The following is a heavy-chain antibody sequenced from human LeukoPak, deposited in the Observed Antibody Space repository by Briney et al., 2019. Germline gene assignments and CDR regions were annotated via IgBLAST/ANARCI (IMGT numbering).Heavy chain of an antibody. CDR2: ISNDGTYK. V-gene: IGHV3-30*04. CDR3: TRKSGGSQRKMDDWFDP. CDR1: GLTFSSYA. Sequence: GGSLRLSCAASGLTFSSYAMHWVRQAPDKGLEYVAVISNDGTYKYYGASVKGRFTISRDNSKNTLYLQMDSLRSEDTAVYSCTRKSGGSQRKMDDWFDPWGQGTLVIVSS. D-gene: IGHD3-10*01. J-gene: IGHJ5*02.